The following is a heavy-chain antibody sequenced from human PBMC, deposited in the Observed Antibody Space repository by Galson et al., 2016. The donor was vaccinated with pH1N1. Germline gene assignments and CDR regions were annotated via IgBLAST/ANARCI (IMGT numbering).Heavy chain of an antibody. CDR2: IIPILGAP. CDR3: ARMSSGYNTIDS. Sequence: VKVSCKASRDTFINYAFSWVRQAPGKGLEWMGGIIPILGAPNYAQNFQGRVTISTDKSTTTAYMELTGLTSGDTAIYYCARMSSGYNTIDSWGQGTLITVSS. J-gene: IGHJ4*02. V-gene: IGHV1-69*10. D-gene: IGHD6-25*01. CDR1: RDTFINYA.